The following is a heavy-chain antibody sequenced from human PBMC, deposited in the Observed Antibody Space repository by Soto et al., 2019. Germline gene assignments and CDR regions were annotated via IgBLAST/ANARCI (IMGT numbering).Heavy chain of an antibody. CDR1: GYTFTSYA. CDR3: ARSLPQWLVPWGNFDY. CDR2: INAGNGNT. J-gene: IGHJ4*02. D-gene: IGHD6-19*01. V-gene: IGHV1-3*01. Sequence: QVQLVQSGAEVKKPGASVKVSCKASGYTFTSYAMHWVRQAPGQRLEWMGWINAGNGNTKYSQKFQGRVTITRDTSASTAYMEVSSLRVEDTGLYYCARSLPQWLVPWGNFDYWGQGTLVTVSS.